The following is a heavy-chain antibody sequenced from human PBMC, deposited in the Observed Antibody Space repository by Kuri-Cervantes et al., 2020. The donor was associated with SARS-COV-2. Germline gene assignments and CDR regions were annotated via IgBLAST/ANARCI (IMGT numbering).Heavy chain of an antibody. CDR2: ISSSSSYI. V-gene: IGHV3-21*01. Sequence: GESLKISCTASGFTISSYTLTWVRQAPGKGLEWVSSISSSSSYIYYADSVKGRFTISRDNAKNSLYLQMNSLRAEDTAVYYCARDGVTVGKYWGQGTLVTVSS. J-gene: IGHJ4*02. D-gene: IGHD3-16*01. CDR1: GFTISSYT. CDR3: ARDGVTVGKY.